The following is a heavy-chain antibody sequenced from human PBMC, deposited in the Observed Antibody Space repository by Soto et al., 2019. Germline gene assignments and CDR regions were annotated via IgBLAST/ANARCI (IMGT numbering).Heavy chain of an antibody. D-gene: IGHD4-17*01. CDR3: ARRYGYYFDY. CDR1: GGSISSYY. V-gene: IGHV4-59*08. Sequence: QVQLQESGPGLVKPSETLSLTCTVSGGSISSYYWSWIRQPPGKGLEWIGYIYYSGSTNYNPSITSRVTISVDTSKNQLSLKLSSVTAADTAVYYCARRYGYYFDYWGQGTLVTVSS. CDR2: IYYSGST. J-gene: IGHJ4*02.